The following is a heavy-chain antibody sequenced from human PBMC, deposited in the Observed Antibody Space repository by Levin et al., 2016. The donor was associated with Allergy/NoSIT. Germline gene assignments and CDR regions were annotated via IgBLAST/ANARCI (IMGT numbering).Heavy chain of an antibody. Sequence: ASVKVSCKASGYTFTTYAIHWVRQAPGQRLEWMGWISAYNGNTNYAQKLQGRVTMTTDTSTSTAYMELSSLRSEDTAVYYCARRHYDSSGYYLWGQGTLVTVSS. V-gene: IGHV1-18*01. CDR3: ARRHYDSSGYYL. CDR2: ISAYNGNT. D-gene: IGHD3-22*01. J-gene: IGHJ4*02. CDR1: GYTFTTYA.